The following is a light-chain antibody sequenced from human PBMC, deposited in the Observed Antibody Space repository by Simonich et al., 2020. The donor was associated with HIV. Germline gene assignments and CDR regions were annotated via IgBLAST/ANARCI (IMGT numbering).Light chain of an antibody. CDR3: CSYAGSYSWV. Sequence: QSALTQPRSVSGSPGQSVTISCTGTSSDVGGYNYSSWYQQHPGKAPKLMIYEVSKWPSGCPDRFSGSKSGNTASLTISGLQAEDEADYYCCSYAGSYSWVFGGGTKLTVL. CDR1: SSDVGGYNY. CDR2: EVS. V-gene: IGLV2-11*01. J-gene: IGLJ3*02.